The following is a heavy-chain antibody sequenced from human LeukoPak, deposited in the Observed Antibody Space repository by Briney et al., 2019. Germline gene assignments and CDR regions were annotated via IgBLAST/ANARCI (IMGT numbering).Heavy chain of an antibody. Sequence: GGSLRLSCAASGFTFSSYWMHWVRQAPGKGLVWVSHINGDGSTTSYTDSVKGRFTISRDNAKNTVYLQMNSLRAEDTAVYYCAKGGSSSPRSTFDYWGQGTLLTVSS. V-gene: IGHV3-74*01. D-gene: IGHD6-13*01. J-gene: IGHJ4*02. CDR2: INGDGSTT. CDR3: AKGGSSSPRSTFDY. CDR1: GFTFSSYW.